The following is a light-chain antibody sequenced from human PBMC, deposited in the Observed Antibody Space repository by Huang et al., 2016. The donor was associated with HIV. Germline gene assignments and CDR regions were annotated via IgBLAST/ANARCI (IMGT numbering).Light chain of an antibody. CDR2: LAS. J-gene: IGKJ4*01. CDR1: QSVLYSSSNKNY. Sequence: DIVMTQSPDSLAVSLGERAIINCKSSQSVLYSSSNKNYLAWYQQKPGQPPKLLIYLASTRQSGVPDRFSGSGSGTDFTLSISSLQAEDVAVYYCHQYYRTPLTFGGGTKVEIK. V-gene: IGKV4-1*01. CDR3: HQYYRTPLT.